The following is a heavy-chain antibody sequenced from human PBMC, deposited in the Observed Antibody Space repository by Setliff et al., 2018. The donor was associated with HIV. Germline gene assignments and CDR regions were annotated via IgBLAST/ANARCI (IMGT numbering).Heavy chain of an antibody. Sequence: GGSLRLSCVASGFTFSSFAMHWVRQAPGKGLEWVAVISYDGSNIHYADSVEGRFTISRDNSKNTLYLQMNSLRVEDTAVYYCAQIWFGGTHFRWGQGTLVTVSS. V-gene: IGHV3-30*04. D-gene: IGHD3-10*01. CDR2: ISYDGSNI. J-gene: IGHJ4*02. CDR1: GFTFSSFA. CDR3: AQIWFGGTHFR.